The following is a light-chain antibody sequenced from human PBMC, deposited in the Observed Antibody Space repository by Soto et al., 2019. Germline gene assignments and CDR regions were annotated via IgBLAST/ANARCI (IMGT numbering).Light chain of an antibody. J-gene: IGLJ1*01. Sequence: QSALTQPRSVSGSPGQSVTICCTGTSSDVGGYNYVSWYQQYPGKAPKVMIYAVTKRPSGVPDRISGSKSGNTASLTISGLQAEDEADYYCCSYAGSYTHYVFGTGTKLTVL. CDR3: CSYAGSYTHYV. CDR2: AVT. V-gene: IGLV2-11*01. CDR1: SSDVGGYNY.